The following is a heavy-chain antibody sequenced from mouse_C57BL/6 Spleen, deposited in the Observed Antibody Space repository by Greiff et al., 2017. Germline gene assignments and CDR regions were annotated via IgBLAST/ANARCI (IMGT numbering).Heavy chain of an antibody. CDR1: GYAFTNYL. CDR2: INPGSGGT. D-gene: IGHD2-2*01. CDR3: AKDGDDEY. J-gene: IGHJ2*01. Sequence: QVQLQQSGAELVRPGTSVKVSCKASGYAFTNYLIEWVKQRPGQGLEWIGVINPGSGGTNYNEKFKGKATLTADKSSSPASMQLSSLSSEDSAVYICAKDGDDEYWGQGTTLTVSS. V-gene: IGHV1-54*01.